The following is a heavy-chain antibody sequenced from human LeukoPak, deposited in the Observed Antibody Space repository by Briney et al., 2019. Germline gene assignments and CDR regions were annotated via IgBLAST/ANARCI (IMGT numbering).Heavy chain of an antibody. V-gene: IGHV4-39*01. D-gene: IGHD4-17*01. CDR2: IYYSGST. J-gene: IGHJ4*02. Sequence: QPSETLSLTCTVSGGSIRSTSYYWGWIRQPPGKGLEWIGSIYYSGSTYYNLSLKSRVTISVDTSKSQLSLKLSSVTAADTAIYYCARAKYYGDYFDYWGQGTLVTVSS. CDR1: GGSIRSTSYY. CDR3: ARAKYYGDYFDY.